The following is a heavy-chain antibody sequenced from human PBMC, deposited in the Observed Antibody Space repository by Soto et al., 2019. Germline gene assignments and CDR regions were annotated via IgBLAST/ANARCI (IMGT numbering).Heavy chain of an antibody. Sequence: QITLKESGPTLVKPTQTLTLTCTFSGFSLSNSGVGVGWIRQPPGKALEWLALIYWDDDKRYSPSLKSRLTITNDTSKNHVVLTMTNIDPVDTATYYCARLTGGSGWRDAFDIWGQGTMVTVAS. D-gene: IGHD6-19*01. CDR3: ARLTGGSGWRDAFDI. CDR2: IYWDDDK. CDR1: GFSLSNSGVG. J-gene: IGHJ3*02. V-gene: IGHV2-5*02.